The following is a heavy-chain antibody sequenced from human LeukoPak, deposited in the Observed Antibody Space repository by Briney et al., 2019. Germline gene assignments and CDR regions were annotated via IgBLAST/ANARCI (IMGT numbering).Heavy chain of an antibody. D-gene: IGHD6-19*01. CDR1: GFTFSDYY. CDR3: ARAGRAVATYYYYMDV. CDR2: ISSSGSII. J-gene: IGHJ6*03. V-gene: IGHV3-11*04. Sequence: GGSLRLSCVASGFTFSDYYMNWIRQTPGKGLEWISYISSSGSIIYYADSVKGRFTISRDNAKNTLYLQMNSLRAEDTAVYYCARAGRAVATYYYYMDVWGKGTTVTVSS.